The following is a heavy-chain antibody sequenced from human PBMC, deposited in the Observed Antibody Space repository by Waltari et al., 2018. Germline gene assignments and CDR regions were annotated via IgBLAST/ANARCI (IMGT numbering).Heavy chain of an antibody. J-gene: IGHJ4*02. CDR2: INHSGST. V-gene: IGHV4-34*01. D-gene: IGHD6-19*01. CDR1: GGSFSGYY. CDR3: ARWAVAGYYFDY. Sequence: QVQLQQWGAGLLKPSETLSLTCAVYGGSFSGYYWSWIRQPPGKGLEWIGEINHSGSTNYNPSLKSRVTISVDTSKNQFSLKLSSVTAADTAVYYCARWAVAGYYFDYWGQGTLVTVSS.